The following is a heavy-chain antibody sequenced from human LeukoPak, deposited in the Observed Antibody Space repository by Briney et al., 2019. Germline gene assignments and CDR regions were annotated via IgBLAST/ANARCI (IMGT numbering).Heavy chain of an antibody. Sequence: GGSLRLSCAASGFTFSSYAMHWVRQAPDKGLEWVAVISYDGSNKYYADSVKGRFTISRDNSKNTLYLQMNSLRAEDTAVYYCAKDSSGYYWGQGTLVTVSS. CDR1: GFTFSSYA. CDR3: AKDSSGYY. J-gene: IGHJ4*02. V-gene: IGHV3-30-3*01. D-gene: IGHD3-22*01. CDR2: ISYDGSNK.